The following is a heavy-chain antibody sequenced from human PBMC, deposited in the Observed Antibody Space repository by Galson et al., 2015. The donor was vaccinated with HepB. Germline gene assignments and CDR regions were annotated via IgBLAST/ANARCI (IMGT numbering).Heavy chain of an antibody. CDR1: GGSISSYY. V-gene: IGHV4-59*01. D-gene: IGHD4-17*01. Sequence: LSLTCTVSGGSISSYYWSWIRQPPGKGLEWIGYIYYSGSTNYNPSLKSRVTMSVDTSKNQFSLNLRSVTAADTAIYYCARDRLRDWFDPWGQGTLVTVSS. CDR2: IYYSGST. CDR3: ARDRLRDWFDP. J-gene: IGHJ5*02.